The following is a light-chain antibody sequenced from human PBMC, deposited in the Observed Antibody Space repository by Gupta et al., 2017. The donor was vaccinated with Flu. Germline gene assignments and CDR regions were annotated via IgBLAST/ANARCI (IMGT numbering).Light chain of an antibody. J-gene: IGKJ4*01. CDR1: QVITRY. Sequence: GDRVNITCRASQVITRYLNWYQQKPGKAPRLLIYDASSLQAGVPSRFSGSASGTGYTLTISSLQPEDVATYYCQQYDNLPLTYGGGTRVDIK. CDR2: DAS. CDR3: QQYDNLPLT. V-gene: IGKV1-33*01.